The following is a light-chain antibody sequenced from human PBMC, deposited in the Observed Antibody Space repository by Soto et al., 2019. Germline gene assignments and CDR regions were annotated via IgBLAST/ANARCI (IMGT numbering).Light chain of an antibody. CDR1: SGSVSTNYY. CDR3: VLYMGGGIRV. Sequence: QTVVTQEPSFSVSPGGTVTLTCGLNSGSVSTNYYPSWYQQTPGQAPRTLIYSTNTRSSGVPDRFFGSILGNKAALTITGAQADDESDYYCVLYMGGGIRVFGGGTKVTVL. V-gene: IGLV8-61*01. J-gene: IGLJ3*02. CDR2: STN.